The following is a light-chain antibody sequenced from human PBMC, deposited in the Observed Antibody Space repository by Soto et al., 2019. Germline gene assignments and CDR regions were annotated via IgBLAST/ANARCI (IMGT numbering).Light chain of an antibody. CDR2: KAS. CDR3: QQYKSYTRT. V-gene: IGKV1-5*03. J-gene: IGKJ4*01. CDR1: QCLXSW. Sequence: TQSTSSLSASVGDSVIITCRASQCLXSWFGWYEEKPGKAPKFLXDKASTLERGGPSRLSGSGSATEFTLTISSVQPDDFANYYCQQYKSYTRTFGGGTKVDI.